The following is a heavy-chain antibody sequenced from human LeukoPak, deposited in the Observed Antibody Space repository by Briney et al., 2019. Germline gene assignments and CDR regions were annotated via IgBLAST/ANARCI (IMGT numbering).Heavy chain of an antibody. Sequence: GRSLRLSCAASGFTFSSYAMHWVRQAPGKGLEWVAVISYDGSNKYYADSVKGRFTISRDNAKNSLYLQMNSLRAEDTALYYCAKDSSGADAFDIWGQGTMVTVSS. D-gene: IGHD3-22*01. CDR1: GFTFSSYA. J-gene: IGHJ3*02. CDR3: AKDSSGADAFDI. CDR2: ISYDGSNK. V-gene: IGHV3-30-3*01.